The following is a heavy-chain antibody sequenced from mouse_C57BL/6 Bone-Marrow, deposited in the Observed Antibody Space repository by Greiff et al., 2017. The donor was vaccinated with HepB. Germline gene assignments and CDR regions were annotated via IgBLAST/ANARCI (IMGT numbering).Heavy chain of an antibody. Sequence: EVQLVESGEGLVKPGGSLKLSCAASGFTFSSYAMSWVRQTPEKRLEWVAYISSGGDYIYYADTVKGRFTISRDNARNTLYLQMSSLKSEDTAMCYCTSIYYGPYWYFDVWGTGTTVTVSS. CDR1: GFTFSSYA. D-gene: IGHD2-1*01. CDR2: ISSGGDYI. CDR3: TSIYYGPYWYFDV. V-gene: IGHV5-9-1*02. J-gene: IGHJ1*03.